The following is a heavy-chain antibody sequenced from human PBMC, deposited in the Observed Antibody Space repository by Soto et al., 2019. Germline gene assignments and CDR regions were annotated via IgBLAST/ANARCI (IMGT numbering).Heavy chain of an antibody. CDR2: ISRSSNTI. D-gene: IGHD2-2*01. J-gene: IGHJ5*02. CDR3: ARGAYCSSTTCYVMSEAVPPQALYNWFDP. CDR1: GSIFSSYN. V-gene: IGHV3-48*02. Sequence: PGGSLRLSCAASGSIFSSYNMNWVRQAPGKGLEWVSYISRSSNTISYADSVKGRFTIPRDNAKNSLYLQMNSLRDEDTAVYYCARGAYCSSTTCYVMSEAVPPQALYNWFDPWGQGTLVTVSS.